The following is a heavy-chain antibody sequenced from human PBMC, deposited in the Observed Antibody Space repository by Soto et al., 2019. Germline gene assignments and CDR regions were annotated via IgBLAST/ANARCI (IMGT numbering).Heavy chain of an antibody. D-gene: IGHD6-13*01. Sequence: SETLSLTCTVSGGSISSGGYYWSWIRQHPGKGLEWIGYIYYSGSTYYNPSLKSRVTISVDTSKNQFSLKLSSVTAADTAVYYCARGALAAAWFPTYSWFDPWGQGTLVTVSS. J-gene: IGHJ5*02. CDR3: ARGALAAAWFPTYSWFDP. V-gene: IGHV4-31*03. CDR1: GGSISSGGYY. CDR2: IYYSGST.